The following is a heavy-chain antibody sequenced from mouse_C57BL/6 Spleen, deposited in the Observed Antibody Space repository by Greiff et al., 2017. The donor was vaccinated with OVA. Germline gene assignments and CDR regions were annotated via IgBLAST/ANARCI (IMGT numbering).Heavy chain of an antibody. J-gene: IGHJ2*01. V-gene: IGHV1-15*01. CDR1: GYTFTDYE. CDR2: IDPETGGT. CDR3: TRSRITTVVARFDY. D-gene: IGHD1-1*01. Sequence: QVQLKQSGAELVRPGASVTLSCKASGYTFTDYEMHWVKQTPVHGLEWIGAIDPETGGTAYNQKFKGKAILTADKSSSTAYMELRSLTSEDSAVYYCTRSRITTVVARFDYWGQGTTLTVSS.